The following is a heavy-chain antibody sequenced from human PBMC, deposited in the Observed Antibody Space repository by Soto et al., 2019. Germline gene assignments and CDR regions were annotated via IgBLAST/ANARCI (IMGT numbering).Heavy chain of an antibody. D-gene: IGHD4-4*01. CDR3: ARDLAGLTTVLYFYGMDV. Sequence: GASVKVSCKTSGGTFGSYAISWVRQAPGQGLEWMGIINPSGGSTSYAQKFQGGVTMTRDTSTSTVYMELSSLRSEDTAVYYCARDLAGLTTVLYFYGMDVWGQGTTVTVSS. CDR2: INPSGGST. V-gene: IGHV1-46*01. J-gene: IGHJ6*02. CDR1: GGTFGSYA.